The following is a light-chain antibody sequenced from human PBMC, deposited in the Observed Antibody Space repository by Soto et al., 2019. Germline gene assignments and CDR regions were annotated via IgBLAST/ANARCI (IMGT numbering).Light chain of an antibody. CDR3: QQLNSYPFT. CDR2: AAS. Sequence: IQLTQSPSSLSTSVGDRVTITCRASQGISGSLAWYQQKSGKAPKLLIYAASTLQSGVPSRFSGSGSGTDFTLTISSLQPEDFATYYCQQLNSYPFTFGQGTRLEI. CDR1: QGISGS. V-gene: IGKV1-9*01. J-gene: IGKJ5*01.